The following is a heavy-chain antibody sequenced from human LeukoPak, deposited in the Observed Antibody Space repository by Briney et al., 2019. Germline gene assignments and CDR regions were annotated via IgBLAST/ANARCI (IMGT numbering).Heavy chain of an antibody. CDR1: GYTFTSSY. Sequence: ASVKVSCKASGYTFTSSYMHWVRQAPGQGLEWMGIINPNGGSTNYAQKFQGRVTMTRDTSTSTVYMDLSSLRSEDTAVYYCARVPHSSGCLDYWGQGTLVTVSS. V-gene: IGHV1-46*01. D-gene: IGHD6-19*01. CDR2: INPNGGST. J-gene: IGHJ4*02. CDR3: ARVPHSSGCLDY.